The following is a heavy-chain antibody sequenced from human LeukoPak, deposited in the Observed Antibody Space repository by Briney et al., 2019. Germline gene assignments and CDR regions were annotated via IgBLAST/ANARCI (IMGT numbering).Heavy chain of an antibody. J-gene: IGHJ4*02. CDR3: ARIVGCSSTSCYAGHFDY. D-gene: IGHD2-2*01. CDR1: GFTFSSYG. CDR2: IRYDGSNK. V-gene: IGHV3-30*02. Sequence: GGPLRLSCAASGFTFSSYGMHWVRQAPGKGLEWVAFIRYDGSNKYYADSVKGRFTISRDNSKNTLYLQMNSLRSEDTAVYYCARIVGCSSTSCYAGHFDYWGQGTLVTVSS.